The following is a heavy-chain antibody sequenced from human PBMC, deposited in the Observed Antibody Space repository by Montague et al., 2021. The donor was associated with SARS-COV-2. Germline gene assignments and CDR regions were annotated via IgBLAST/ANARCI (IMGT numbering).Heavy chain of an antibody. Sequence: TLSLTCAVSGGCISSGSYYWSWIRQPAGRGMEWIGRIYASGSTKYNPSLKSRVTISVDTSKNQFSLKVSPVTAADTAVYYCARDLSSSWSYWFDPWGQGTLVTVSS. CDR3: ARDLSSSWSYWFDP. CDR1: GGCISSGSYY. D-gene: IGHD6-13*01. CDR2: IYASGST. V-gene: IGHV4-61*02. J-gene: IGHJ5*02.